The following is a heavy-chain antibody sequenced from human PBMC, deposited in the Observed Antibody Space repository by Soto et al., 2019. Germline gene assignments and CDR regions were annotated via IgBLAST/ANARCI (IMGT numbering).Heavy chain of an antibody. D-gene: IGHD5-18*01. CDR3: ARGHSGDTAMVDIPNWFDP. CDR2: IIPIFGTA. Sequence: SVKVSCKASGGTFSSYAISWVRQAPGQGLEWMGGIIPIFGTANYAQKFQGRVTITADKSTSTAYMELSSLRSEDTAVYYCARGHSGDTAMVDIPNWFDPWGQGTLVTVYS. J-gene: IGHJ5*02. CDR1: GGTFSSYA. V-gene: IGHV1-69*06.